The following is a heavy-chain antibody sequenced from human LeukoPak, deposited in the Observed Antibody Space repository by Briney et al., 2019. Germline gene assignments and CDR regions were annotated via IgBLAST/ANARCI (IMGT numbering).Heavy chain of an antibody. CDR1: GYSISSGYY. V-gene: IGHV4-38-2*01. D-gene: IGHD3-9*01. Sequence: PSETLSLTCAVSGYSISSGYYWGWIRQPPGKGLEWIGSIYHSGSTYYNPSLKSRVTISVDTSKHQFSLQLSSVTAADTAVYFCPTPPRPYDILAGYYRGWASRIDYWGQGTLVTVSS. CDR2: IYHSGST. CDR3: PTPPRPYDILAGYYRGWASRIDY. J-gene: IGHJ4*02.